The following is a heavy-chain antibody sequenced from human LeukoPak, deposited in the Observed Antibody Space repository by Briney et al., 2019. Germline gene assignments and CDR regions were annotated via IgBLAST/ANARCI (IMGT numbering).Heavy chain of an antibody. CDR3: AKARRERWYGDAFDI. CDR1: GFTFSSYG. D-gene: IGHD6-13*01. V-gene: IGHV3-30*18. J-gene: IGHJ3*02. Sequence: GGSLRLSCAASGFTFSSYGMHWVRQAPGKGLEWVTVISHDGNNKYYADSVKGRFTVSRDNSKNTLDLQMNSLRPEDTAVYYCAKARRERWYGDAFDIWGQGTMATVSS. CDR2: ISHDGNNK.